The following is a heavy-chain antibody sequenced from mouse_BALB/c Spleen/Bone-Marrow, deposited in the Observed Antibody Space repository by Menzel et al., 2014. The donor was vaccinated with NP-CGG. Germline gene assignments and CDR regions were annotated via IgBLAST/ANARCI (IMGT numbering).Heavy chain of an antibody. V-gene: IGHV1-7*01. CDR3: ARGGIYDGYSY. D-gene: IGHD2-3*01. J-gene: IGHJ3*01. Sequence: QVQLKDSGAELAKPRASVKMSCKASGYTFTNYWMHWVKQRPGQGLEWIGYIDPGTGYTEYNQKFKDKTTLTADKSSSTAYMQLSSLTSEDSAVYYCARGGIYDGYSYWGQGTLVTVSA. CDR1: GYTFTNYW. CDR2: IDPGTGYT.